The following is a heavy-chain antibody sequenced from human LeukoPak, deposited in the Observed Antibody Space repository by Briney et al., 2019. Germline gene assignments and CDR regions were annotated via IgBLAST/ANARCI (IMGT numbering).Heavy chain of an antibody. CDR2: ISGSGGST. V-gene: IGHV3-23*01. Sequence: GRSLRLSCAASGFTFSSYAMSWVRQAPGKGLEWVSAISGSGGSTYYADSVKGRFTISRDNSKNTLYLQMNSLRAEDTAVYYCAKYCDFWSGYCPFDYWGQGTLVTVSS. CDR1: GFTFSSYA. D-gene: IGHD3-3*01. CDR3: AKYCDFWSGYCPFDY. J-gene: IGHJ4*02.